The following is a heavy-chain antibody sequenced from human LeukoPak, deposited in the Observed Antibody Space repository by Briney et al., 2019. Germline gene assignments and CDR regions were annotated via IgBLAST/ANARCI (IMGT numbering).Heavy chain of an antibody. V-gene: IGHV1-18*01. J-gene: IGHJ4*02. D-gene: IGHD4-17*01. CDR1: GYTFTSYP. CDR2: ITTDNT. Sequence: GASVKGSCKASGYTFTSYPISWVRQAPGQGLEWMGWITTDNTNYAQKLQGRVTMTTDTSTSTAYMDLRGLRSDDTAVYYCARGYDYGDYVGDFDYWGQGTLVTVSS. CDR3: ARGYDYGDYVGDFDY.